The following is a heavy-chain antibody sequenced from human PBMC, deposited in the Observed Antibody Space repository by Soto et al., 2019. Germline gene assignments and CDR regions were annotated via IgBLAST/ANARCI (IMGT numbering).Heavy chain of an antibody. Sequence: QVQLVQSGAEVKKPGASVKVSCKASGYTFTRSGISWVRQAPGQGPEWMGWISSYNGDTNYAQTFQGRVTMTTDTSTSTAYMELRSLRSDDTAVYYWAGEGVAPYDYYGMDVWGQGTPVTVSS. D-gene: IGHD5-12*01. CDR2: ISSYNGDT. V-gene: IGHV1-18*01. J-gene: IGHJ6*02. CDR1: GYTFTRSG. CDR3: AGEGVAPYDYYGMDV.